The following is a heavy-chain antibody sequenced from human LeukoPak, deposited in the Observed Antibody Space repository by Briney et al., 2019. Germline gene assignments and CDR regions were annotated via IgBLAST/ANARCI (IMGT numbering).Heavy chain of an antibody. V-gene: IGHV3-30*02. CDR1: GFTFSSYG. CDR3: AKPQFGTIVVVPAAIGYFDY. Sequence: GGSLGLSCAASGFTFSSYGMHWVRQAPGKGLEWVAFIRYDGSNKYYADSVKGRFTISRDNSKNTLYLQMNSLRAEDTAVYYCAKPQFGTIVVVPAAIGYFDYWGQGTLVTVSS. CDR2: IRYDGSNK. J-gene: IGHJ4*02. D-gene: IGHD2-2*01.